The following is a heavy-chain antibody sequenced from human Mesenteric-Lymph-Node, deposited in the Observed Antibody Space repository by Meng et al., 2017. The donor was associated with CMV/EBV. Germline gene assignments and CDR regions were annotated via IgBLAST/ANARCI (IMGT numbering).Heavy chain of an antibody. Sequence: YSWGWIRQPPGKGLEWIGNIYYSGSTYYNPSLKSRVTISVDTSKNQFSLKLSSVTAADTAVYYCVRVLKTYYYDSSGYSSPHYFDYWGQGTLVTVSS. CDR2: IYYSGST. V-gene: IGHV4-39*01. J-gene: IGHJ4*02. CDR1: YS. D-gene: IGHD3-22*01. CDR3: VRVLKTYYYDSSGYSSPHYFDY.